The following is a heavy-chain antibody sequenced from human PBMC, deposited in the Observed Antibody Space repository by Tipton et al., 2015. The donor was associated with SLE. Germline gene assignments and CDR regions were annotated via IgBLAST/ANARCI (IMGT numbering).Heavy chain of an antibody. J-gene: IGHJ5*02. D-gene: IGHD3-3*01. CDR2: ISSSGSTI. Sequence: SLRLSCAASGFTFSSYEMNWVRQAPGKGREWVSYISSSGSTIYYADSVKGRFTISRDNAKNSLYLQMNSLRAEDTAVYYCARGYDFWSGYTNWFDPWGQETLVTVSS. V-gene: IGHV3-48*03. CDR1: GFTFSSYE. CDR3: ARGYDFWSGYTNWFDP.